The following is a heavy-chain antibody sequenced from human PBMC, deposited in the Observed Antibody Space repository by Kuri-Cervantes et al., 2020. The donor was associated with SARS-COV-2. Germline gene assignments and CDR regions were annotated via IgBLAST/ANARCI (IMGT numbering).Heavy chain of an antibody. CDR2: IYYSGST. Sequence: ESLKISCTVSGGPISSYYWSWIRQPPGKGLEWIGYIYYSGSTNYNPSLKSRVTISADTSKNQFSLKLSSVTAADTAVYYCARAPRYIVVVPAGGNWFDPWGQGTLVTVSS. CDR3: ARAPRYIVVVPAGGNWFDP. CDR1: GGPISSYY. V-gene: IGHV4-59*12. J-gene: IGHJ5*02. D-gene: IGHD2-2*01.